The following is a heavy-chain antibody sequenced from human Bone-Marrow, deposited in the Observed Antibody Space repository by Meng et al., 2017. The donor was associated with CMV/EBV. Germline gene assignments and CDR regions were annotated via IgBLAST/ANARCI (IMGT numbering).Heavy chain of an antibody. V-gene: IGHV4-39*07. D-gene: IGHD6-13*01. CDR1: GGSISSSSYY. Sequence: SETLSLTCTVSGGSISSSSYYWGWIRQPPGKGLEWIGSIYYSGSTYYNPSLTSRVTISVDTSKNQFSLKLSSVTAADTAVYYCARDLGTSYSSPLGGVGYWGQGTLVTVSS. J-gene: IGHJ4*02. CDR2: IYYSGST. CDR3: ARDLGTSYSSPLGGVGY.